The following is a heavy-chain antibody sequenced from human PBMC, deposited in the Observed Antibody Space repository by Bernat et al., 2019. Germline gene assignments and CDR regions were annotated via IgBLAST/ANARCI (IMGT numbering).Heavy chain of an antibody. CDR3: ARDLGYCSGGGCGDGMDV. CDR2: INPNSGGT. Sequence: QVQLVQSGAEVKKPGASVKVSCKASGYTFTGYYMHWVRQAPGQGLEWMGWINPNSGGTNYAQKFEGWVSMTRDTTISTAYMKLSRLRSDDTAVYYCARDLGYCSGGGCGDGMDVWGQGTTVTVSS. D-gene: IGHD2-15*01. CDR1: GYTFTGYY. V-gene: IGHV1-2*04. J-gene: IGHJ6*02.